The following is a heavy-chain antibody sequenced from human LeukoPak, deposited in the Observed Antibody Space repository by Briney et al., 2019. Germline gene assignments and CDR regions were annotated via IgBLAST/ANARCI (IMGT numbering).Heavy chain of an antibody. Sequence: KPSETLSLTCTVSGGSISSSTYYWGWIRQPAGKGLEWIGRIYTSGSTNYNPSLKSRVTISVDTSKNQFSLKLSSVTAADTAVYYCAREVNSGYGLIDYWGQGTLVTVSS. CDR1: GGSISSSTYY. CDR3: AREVNSGYGLIDY. CDR2: IYTSGST. D-gene: IGHD5-12*01. J-gene: IGHJ4*02. V-gene: IGHV4-61*02.